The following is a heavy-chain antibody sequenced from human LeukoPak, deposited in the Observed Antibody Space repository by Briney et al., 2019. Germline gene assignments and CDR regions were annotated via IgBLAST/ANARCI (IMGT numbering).Heavy chain of an antibody. V-gene: IGHV4-59*08. Sequence: PSETLSLTCTVSGGSFSSYYWSWIRQPPGKGLEWIGYSYDSGSTNYNPSLKSRVTISVDTSKNQFSLKLSSVSAADTAVYYCARHGGAYSFDYWGQGTLVTVSS. D-gene: IGHD2-21*01. CDR3: ARHGGAYSFDY. CDR1: GGSFSSYY. CDR2: SYDSGST. J-gene: IGHJ4*02.